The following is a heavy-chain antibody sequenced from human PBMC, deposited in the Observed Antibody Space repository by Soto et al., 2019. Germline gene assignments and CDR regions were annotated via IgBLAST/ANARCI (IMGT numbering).Heavy chain of an antibody. D-gene: IGHD3-16*01. CDR3: ARDGGVFYFDN. V-gene: IGHV3-7*05. Sequence: GGSLRLSCAASGFTFSSYWMSWVRQAPGKGLEWVANIKQDGSEKYYVDSVKGRFTISRDNAKNSLFMQMNSLRVEDTAVYYCARDGGVFYFDNWGQGPRSPSP. J-gene: IGHJ4*02. CDR1: GFTFSSYW. CDR2: IKQDGSEK.